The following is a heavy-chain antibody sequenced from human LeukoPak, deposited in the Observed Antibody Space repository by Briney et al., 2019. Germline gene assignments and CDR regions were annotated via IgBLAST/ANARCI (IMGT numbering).Heavy chain of an antibody. Sequence: GGSLRLSCAASGFTFSDYSMNWVRQAPGKGLEWVSYISRGHTTMYYGDSVKGRFTISRDNAKNSLYLQMNSLRAEDTAVYYCAREAMPKAYWGQGTLVTVSS. D-gene: IGHD2-2*01. CDR3: AREAMPKAY. V-gene: IGHV3-48*04. CDR1: GFTFSDYS. CDR2: ISRGHTTM. J-gene: IGHJ4*02.